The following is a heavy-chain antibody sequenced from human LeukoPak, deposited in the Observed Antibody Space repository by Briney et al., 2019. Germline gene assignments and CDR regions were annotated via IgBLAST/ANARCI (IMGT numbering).Heavy chain of an antibody. V-gene: IGHV1-69*04. J-gene: IGHJ3*02. Sequence: ASVKVSCKASAGTFSSYAISWVRQAPGQGLEWMGRIIPILGIANYAQKFQGRVTITADKSTSTAYMELSSLRSEDTAVYYCARPVQLELGGDAFDIWGQGTMVTVSS. CDR2: IIPILGIA. D-gene: IGHD1-1*01. CDR3: ARPVQLELGGDAFDI. CDR1: AGTFSSYA.